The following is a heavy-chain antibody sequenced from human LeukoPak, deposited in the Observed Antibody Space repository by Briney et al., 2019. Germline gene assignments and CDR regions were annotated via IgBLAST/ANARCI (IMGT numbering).Heavy chain of an antibody. CDR1: GFTFSSYG. D-gene: IGHD6-13*01. CDR2: IWYDGSNK. CDR3: ARDSIAISSSWTPDPYWFDP. Sequence: PGGSLRLSCAASGFTFSSYGMHWVRQAPGKGLEWVAVIWYDGSNKYYADSVKGRFTISRDNSKNTLYLQMNSLRAEDTAVYYCARDSIAISSSWTPDPYWFDPWGQGTLVTVSS. V-gene: IGHV3-33*08. J-gene: IGHJ5*02.